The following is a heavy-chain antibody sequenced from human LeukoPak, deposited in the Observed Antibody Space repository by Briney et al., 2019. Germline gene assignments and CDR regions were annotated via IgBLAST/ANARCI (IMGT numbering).Heavy chain of an antibody. CDR2: IHYSGTT. CDR3: ARVRGMVRGVIIFDY. Sequence: PSETLSLTCTVSGGAINDYYWSWIRQPPGKGLEWIAYIHYSGTTNYNPSLKSRVTISLDASENQFSLKLSSVTAADTAVYYCARVRGMVRGVIIFDYWGQGTLVTVSS. D-gene: IGHD3-10*01. CDR1: GGAINDYY. V-gene: IGHV4-59*01. J-gene: IGHJ4*02.